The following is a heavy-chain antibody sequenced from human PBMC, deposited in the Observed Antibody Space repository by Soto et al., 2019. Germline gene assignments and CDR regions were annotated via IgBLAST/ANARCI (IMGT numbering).Heavy chain of an antibody. CDR1: GFTFSSYD. CDR3: ARALGYSYGAAHDY. Sequence: QVQLVESGGGVVQPGRSLRLSCAASGFTFSSYDMHWVRQAPGKGLEWVAVIWYDGSNKYYADSVKGRFTISRNNSKNTLYLQMNSLRAEDTALDYCARALGYSYGAAHDYWGQGTLVTVSS. D-gene: IGHD5-18*01. V-gene: IGHV3-33*01. J-gene: IGHJ4*02. CDR2: IWYDGSNK.